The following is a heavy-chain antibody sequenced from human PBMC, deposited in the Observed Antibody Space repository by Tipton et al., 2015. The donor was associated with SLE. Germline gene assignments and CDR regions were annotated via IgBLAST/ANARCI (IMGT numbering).Heavy chain of an antibody. V-gene: IGHV4-61*02. Sequence: TLSLTCTVSGDSISTGNYYWSWIRQPAGKGLEWIGRIYPSVTTNYNPSLTSQVTTSIDTSKNQFSLKLSSVAAADTAVYYCARGPGSESGEAFDIWGQGAMVTVSS. CDR1: GDSISTGNYY. J-gene: IGHJ3*02. CDR2: IYPSVTT. D-gene: IGHD1-26*01. CDR3: ARGPGSESGEAFDI.